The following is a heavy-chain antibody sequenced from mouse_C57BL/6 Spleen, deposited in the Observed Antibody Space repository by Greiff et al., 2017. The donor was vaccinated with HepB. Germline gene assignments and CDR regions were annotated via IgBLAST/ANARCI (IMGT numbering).Heavy chain of an antibody. V-gene: IGHV1-54*01. CDR2: INPGSGGT. CDR1: GYAFTNYL. CDR3: ARGGYYYGSSYSYFDV. Sequence: VQLQQSGAELVRPGTSVKVSCKASGYAFTNYLIEWVKQRPGQGLEWIGVINPGSGGTNYNEKFKGKATLTADKSSSTAYMQLSSLTSEDSAVYFCARGGYYYGSSYSYFDVWGTGTTVTVSS. J-gene: IGHJ1*03. D-gene: IGHD1-1*01.